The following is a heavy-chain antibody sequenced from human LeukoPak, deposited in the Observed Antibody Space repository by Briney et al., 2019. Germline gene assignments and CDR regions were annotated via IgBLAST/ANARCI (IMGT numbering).Heavy chain of an antibody. V-gene: IGHV3-66*01. J-gene: IGHJ4*02. CDR1: GFTVSSNY. CDR3: ARGTTYYYDSSGYPD. Sequence: GGSLRLSCAASGFTVSSNYMSWVRQAPGKGLEWVSVIYSGGSTYYADSVKGRFTISRDNAKNTLYLQMNSLRAEDTAVYYCARGTTYYYDSSGYPDWGQGTLVTFSS. D-gene: IGHD3-22*01. CDR2: IYSGGST.